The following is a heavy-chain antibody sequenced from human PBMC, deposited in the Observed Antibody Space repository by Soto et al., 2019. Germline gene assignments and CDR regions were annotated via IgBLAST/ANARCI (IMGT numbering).Heavy chain of an antibody. V-gene: IGHV4-34*01. CDR3: ASSYYYDSSGYYDS. Sequence: SETLSLTCAVYGGSFSGYYWSWIRQPPGKGLEWIGEINHSGSTNYNSSLKSRVTISVDTSKNQFSLKLSSVTAADTAVYYCASSYYYDSSGYYDSWGQGTLVTVSS. CDR1: GGSFSGYY. J-gene: IGHJ4*02. CDR2: INHSGST. D-gene: IGHD3-22*01.